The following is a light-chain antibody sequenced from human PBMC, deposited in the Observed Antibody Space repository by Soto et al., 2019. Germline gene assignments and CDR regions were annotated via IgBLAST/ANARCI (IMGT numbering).Light chain of an antibody. V-gene: IGKV3-15*01. Sequence: DIVMTQSPATLPVSPGERATLSCRASQSVSSNLAWYQQKPGQAPRFLIYGASTRAAGFPARFSGSGSGTDFTLTISSLEPEDFAVYYCQQRSNWPWTFGQGTKV. CDR1: QSVSSN. J-gene: IGKJ1*01. CDR2: GAS. CDR3: QQRSNWPWT.